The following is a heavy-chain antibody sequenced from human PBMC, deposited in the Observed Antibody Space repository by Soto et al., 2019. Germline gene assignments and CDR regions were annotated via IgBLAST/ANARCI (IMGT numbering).Heavy chain of an antibody. D-gene: IGHD3-10*01. Sequence: AASVKVSCKASGYTFTGYYMHWVRQAPGQGLEWMGWINPNSGSTYYNPSLKSRVTISVDTSKNQFSLKLSSVTAADTAVYYCARHSYYYGSTYGCWLDPWGQGTLVTVSS. CDR3: ARHSYYYGSTYGCWLDP. CDR2: INPNSGST. V-gene: IGHV1-2*02. J-gene: IGHJ5*02. CDR1: GYTFTGYY.